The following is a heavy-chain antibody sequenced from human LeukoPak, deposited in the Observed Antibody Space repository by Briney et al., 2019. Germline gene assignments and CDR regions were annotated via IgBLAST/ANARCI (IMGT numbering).Heavy chain of an antibody. Sequence: PSETLSLTCTVSGGSISSYYWSWIRQPPGKGLEWIGYIYYSGSTNYNPSLKSRVTISVDTSKNQFSLKLSSVTAADTGVYYCARVSSAMVTQFDYWGQGTLVTVSS. J-gene: IGHJ4*02. CDR3: ARVSSAMVTQFDY. V-gene: IGHV4-59*01. D-gene: IGHD5-18*01. CDR1: GGSISSYY. CDR2: IYYSGST.